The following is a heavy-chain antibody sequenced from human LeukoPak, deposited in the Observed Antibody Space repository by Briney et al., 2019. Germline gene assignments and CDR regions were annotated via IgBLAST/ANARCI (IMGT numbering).Heavy chain of an antibody. CDR1: GYNFNSYG. D-gene: IGHD5-18*01. J-gene: IGHJ3*02. CDR2: ITAGNGNT. V-gene: IGHV1-18*01. CDR3: ARDLARGDSYGYNAFDI. Sequence: GASVKVSCKASGYNFNSYGIGWVRQAPRQGLEWMGWITAGNGNTNYAQKVQGRVTMTTDTSTSTAYMELRSLRSDDTAVYFCARDLARGDSYGYNAFDIWGQGTMVTVSS.